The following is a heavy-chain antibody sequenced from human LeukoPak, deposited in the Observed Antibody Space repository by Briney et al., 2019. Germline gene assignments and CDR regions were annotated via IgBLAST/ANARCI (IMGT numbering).Heavy chain of an antibody. Sequence: QSGGSLRLSCAASGFTFSSYEMNWVRQAPGKGLEWVSYISSSGSTIYYADSVKGRFTISRDNAKNSLYLQMNSLRAEDTAVYYCARDHRNYYDSSGYPYGVDYFDYWGQGTLVTVSS. CDR2: ISSSGSTI. J-gene: IGHJ4*02. CDR1: GFTFSSYE. V-gene: IGHV3-48*03. CDR3: ARDHRNYYDSSGYPYGVDYFDY. D-gene: IGHD3-22*01.